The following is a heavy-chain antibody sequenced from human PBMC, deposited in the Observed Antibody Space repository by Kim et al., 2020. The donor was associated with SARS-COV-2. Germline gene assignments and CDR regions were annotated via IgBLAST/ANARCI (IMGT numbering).Heavy chain of an antibody. D-gene: IGHD1-1*01. CDR3: VRGVTTSGY. Sequence: GGTKFAQQFQGRVTMTRDTSITTAYLELSSLRSDDTAVYYCVRGVTTSGYWGQGTLVTVSS. J-gene: IGHJ4*02. V-gene: IGHV1-2*02. CDR2: GGT.